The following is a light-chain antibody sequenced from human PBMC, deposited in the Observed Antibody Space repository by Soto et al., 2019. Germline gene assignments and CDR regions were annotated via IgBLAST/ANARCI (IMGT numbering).Light chain of an antibody. CDR2: AAS. Sequence: DIQLTQSPSFLSASVGDRVTITCRASQGIRDFLAWYQQKPGKAPKLLIYAASTLQAGVPTRFSGFASGTEFTLTIRNLQPSDSATYQCQQFNVYPLTFGGGTKVEIK. V-gene: IGKV1-9*01. J-gene: IGKJ4*01. CDR3: QQFNVYPLT. CDR1: QGIRDF.